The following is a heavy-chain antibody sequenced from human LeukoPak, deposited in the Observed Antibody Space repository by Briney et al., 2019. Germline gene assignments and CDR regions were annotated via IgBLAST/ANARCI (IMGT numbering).Heavy chain of an antibody. V-gene: IGHV3-7*01. D-gene: IGHD1-1*01. Sequence: PGGSLRLSCAASGFTFSSYAMSWVRQAPGKGLEWVANIKYDGNEEYYVDSVKGRFTISGDNAKNSLYLQLNSLRVEDTAVYYCKSGGAAPGSFDYWGQGTLVTVSP. J-gene: IGHJ4*02. CDR3: KSGGAAPGSFDY. CDR2: IKYDGNEE. CDR1: GFTFSSYA.